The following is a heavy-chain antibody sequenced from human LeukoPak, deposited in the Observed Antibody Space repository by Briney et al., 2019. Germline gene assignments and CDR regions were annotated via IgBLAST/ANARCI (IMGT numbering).Heavy chain of an antibody. CDR3: ASPGGNSFHEPHLFDY. J-gene: IGHJ4*02. D-gene: IGHD4-23*01. CDR2: IYYSGST. Sequence: SETLSLTRTVSGGSISSSSYYWGWIRQPPGKGLEWIGSIYYSGSTYYNPSLKSRVTISVDTSKNQFSLKLSSVTAADTAVYYCASPGGNSFHEPHLFDYWGQGTLVTVSS. V-gene: IGHV4-39*01. CDR1: GGSISSSSYY.